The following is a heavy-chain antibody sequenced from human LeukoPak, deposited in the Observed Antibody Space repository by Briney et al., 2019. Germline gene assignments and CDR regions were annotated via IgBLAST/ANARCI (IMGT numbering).Heavy chain of an antibody. J-gene: IGHJ4*02. CDR2: MKQDGSEK. CDR1: GNNFRGYW. Sequence: GGAPRLSCAGSGNNFRGYWVAWGRQAPGKGLGWGAKMKQDGSEKYYVDSVKGRFTISRDNAKNSLYLEMNSLRVEDTAVYYCARDLGHTGYDLYDYWGQGTLVTVSS. CDR3: ARDLGHTGYDLYDY. D-gene: IGHD5-12*01. V-gene: IGHV3-7*01.